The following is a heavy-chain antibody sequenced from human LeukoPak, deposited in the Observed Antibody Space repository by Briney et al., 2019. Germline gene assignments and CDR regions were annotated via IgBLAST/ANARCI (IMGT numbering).Heavy chain of an antibody. V-gene: IGHV1-2*02. CDR1: GYTFTGYY. Sequence: ASVKVSCKASGYTFTGYYMYWVRQAPGQGLEWMGWINPNSGGTNYAQKFQGRVTMTRDTPISTAYMELSSLKASDTAMYYCARPYSSSWYRGGYYFDYWGQGTLVTVSS. D-gene: IGHD6-13*01. CDR3: ARPYSSSWYRGGYYFDY. J-gene: IGHJ4*02. CDR2: INPNSGGT.